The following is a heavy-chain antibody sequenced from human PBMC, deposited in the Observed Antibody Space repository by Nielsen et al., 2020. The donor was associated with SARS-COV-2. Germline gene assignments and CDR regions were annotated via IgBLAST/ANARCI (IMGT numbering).Heavy chain of an antibody. CDR2: ISYDGSNK. D-gene: IGHD5-12*01. V-gene: IGHV3-30*03. J-gene: IGHJ4*02. CDR1: GFTFSSYG. CDR3: VRSYYDYYFDY. Sequence: GGSLRLSCAASGFTFSSYGMHWVRQAPGKGLEWVAVISYDGSNKYYADSVKGRFTISRDNSKNTLYLQMNSLRAEDTAVYYCVRSYYDYYFDYWGQGTLVTVSS.